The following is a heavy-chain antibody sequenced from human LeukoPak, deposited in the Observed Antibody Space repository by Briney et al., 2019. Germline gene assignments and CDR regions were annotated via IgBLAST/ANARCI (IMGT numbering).Heavy chain of an antibody. D-gene: IGHD5-24*01. Sequence: GESLKISCKGSGYSFTSYWIGWGRQMPGKGLGGMGIIYPGDSDTRYSPSFQGQVTLSADKSISTAYLQWSSLKASDPAMYYCARREDGYNLTLSDYWGQGTLVTVSS. V-gene: IGHV5-51*01. J-gene: IGHJ4*02. CDR2: IYPGDSDT. CDR3: ARREDGYNLTLSDY. CDR1: GYSFTSYW.